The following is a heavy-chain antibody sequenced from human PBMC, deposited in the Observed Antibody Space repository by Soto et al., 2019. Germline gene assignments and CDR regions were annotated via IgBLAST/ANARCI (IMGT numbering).Heavy chain of an antibody. J-gene: IGHJ3*02. D-gene: IGHD5-18*01. Sequence: PGGSLRLSCAASGFTFSRYWMNWVRQAPGKGLEWVANIKQDGTEKNYVDSVKGRFTISRDNARNSLYLQMDSLRAEDTAVYFCARGGTPMITGMDSFDIWGQGTMVTVSS. CDR1: GFTFSRYW. CDR3: ARGGTPMITGMDSFDI. CDR2: IKQDGTEK. V-gene: IGHV3-7*01.